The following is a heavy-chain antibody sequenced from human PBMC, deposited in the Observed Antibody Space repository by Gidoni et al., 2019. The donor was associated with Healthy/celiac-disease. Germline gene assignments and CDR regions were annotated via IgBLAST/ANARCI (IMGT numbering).Heavy chain of an antibody. CDR1: GFPFSSYS. D-gene: IGHD2-15*01. V-gene: IGHV3-48*01. CDR3: ARDASEGYCSGGSCYPGY. CDR2: ISSSSSTI. J-gene: IGHJ4*02. Sequence: EVQLVESGGGLVQPGGSLRLACAASGFPFSSYSLTWFRQAPGKGLEWVSYISSSSSTIYYADSVKGRFTISRDDAKNSLYLQMNSLRAEDTAVYYCARDASEGYCSGGSCYPGYWGQGTLVTVSS.